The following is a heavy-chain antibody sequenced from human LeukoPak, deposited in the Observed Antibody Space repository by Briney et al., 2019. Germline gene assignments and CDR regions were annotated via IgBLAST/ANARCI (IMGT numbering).Heavy chain of an antibody. CDR3: AKDPGYCTNGVCPPGYYHYYGMDV. D-gene: IGHD2-8*01. V-gene: IGHV3-30*18. Sequence: GRSLRLSCAASGFTFSSYGMHWVRQAPGKGLEWVAVISYDGSNKYYADSVKGRFTISRDNSKNTLYLQMNSLRAEDTAVYYCAKDPGYCTNGVCPPGYYHYYGMDVWGQGTTVTVSS. J-gene: IGHJ6*02. CDR2: ISYDGSNK. CDR1: GFTFSSYG.